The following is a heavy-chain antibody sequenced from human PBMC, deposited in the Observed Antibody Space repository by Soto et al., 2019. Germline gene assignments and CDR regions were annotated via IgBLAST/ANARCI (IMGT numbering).Heavy chain of an antibody. CDR2: IIPIFGTA. V-gene: IGHV1-69*12. D-gene: IGHD3-10*01. Sequence: QVQLVQSGAEVKKPGSSVKVSCKASGGTFSSYAISWVRQAPGQGLEWMGGIIPIFGTANYAQKFQGRVTITADESTSTAYMELSSLRSEDTAVYYCARPAGGVESVVIYYYYYGMDVWGQGTTVTVSS. CDR1: GGTFSSYA. J-gene: IGHJ6*02. CDR3: ARPAGGVESVVIYYYYYGMDV.